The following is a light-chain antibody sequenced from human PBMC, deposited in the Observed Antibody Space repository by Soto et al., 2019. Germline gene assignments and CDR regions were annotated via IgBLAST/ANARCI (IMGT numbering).Light chain of an antibody. V-gene: IGLV2-11*01. CDR1: SSDVGNYNY. Sequence: QSALTQPRSVSGSPGQSVTISCTGSSSDVGNYNYVSWYQQHPGKVPKLMIYDVVKRPSGVPDRFSGSKSGTTASLTISGLHADDEAAYYCPSNAGILALFGEGTKLTVL. CDR2: DVV. J-gene: IGLJ2*01. CDR3: PSNAGILAL.